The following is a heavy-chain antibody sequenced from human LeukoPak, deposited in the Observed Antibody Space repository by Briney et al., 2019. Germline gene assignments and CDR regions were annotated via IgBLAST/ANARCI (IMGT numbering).Heavy chain of an antibody. J-gene: IGHJ4*02. CDR1: GFTFSSYW. D-gene: IGHD3-22*01. CDR3: ARDSSGYEIDY. Sequence: GGSLRLSCAASGFTFSSYWMSWVRQAPGKGLEWVSSISSSSSYIYYADSVKGRFTISRDNAKNSLYLQMNSLRAEDTAVYYCARDSSGYEIDYWGQGTLVTVSS. CDR2: ISSSSSYI. V-gene: IGHV3-21*01.